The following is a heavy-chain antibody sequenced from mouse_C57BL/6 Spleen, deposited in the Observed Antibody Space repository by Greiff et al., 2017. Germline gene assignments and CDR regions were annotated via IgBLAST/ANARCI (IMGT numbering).Heavy chain of an antibody. CDR2: INPNNGGT. J-gene: IGHJ1*03. Sequence: EVQLQQSGPELVKPGASVKMSCKASGYTFTDYNMHWVKQSHGKSLEWIGYINPNNGGTSYNQKFKGKATLTVNKSSSTAYMELRSLTSEESAVYYCAREGRTTVVATRYFDVWGTGTTVTVSS. CDR1: GYTFTDYN. CDR3: AREGRTTVVATRYFDV. D-gene: IGHD1-1*01. V-gene: IGHV1-22*01.